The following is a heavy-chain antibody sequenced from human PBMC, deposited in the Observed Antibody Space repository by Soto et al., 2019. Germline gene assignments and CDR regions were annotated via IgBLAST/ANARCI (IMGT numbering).Heavy chain of an antibody. V-gene: IGHV1-3*01. Sequence: ASVKVSWKASGYTFTSYGIHWVRQAPGQRLEWMGWINAANGDTKYSPKFQGRVTITRDTSASTAYMELSSLRSEDTAVYYCVRRHVSATGIDWFDPWGQGTLVTVSS. CDR1: GYTFTSYG. J-gene: IGHJ5*02. CDR3: VRRHVSATGIDWFDP. D-gene: IGHD6-13*01. CDR2: INAANGDT.